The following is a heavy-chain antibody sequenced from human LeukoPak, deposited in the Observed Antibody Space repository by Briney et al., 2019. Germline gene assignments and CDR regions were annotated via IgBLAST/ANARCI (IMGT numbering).Heavy chain of an antibody. D-gene: IGHD5-18*01. CDR1: GGSINSYY. J-gene: IGHJ6*02. V-gene: IGHV4-59*01. CDR3: ARVPLRGYSYGPIYYGMDV. CDR2: IYYSGST. Sequence: SETLSLTCTVSGGSINSYYWSWIRQPPGKGLEWIGYIYYSGSTNYNPSLKSRVTISVDTSKNQFSLKLSSVTAADTAVYYCARVPLRGYSYGPIYYGMDVWGQGTTVTVSS.